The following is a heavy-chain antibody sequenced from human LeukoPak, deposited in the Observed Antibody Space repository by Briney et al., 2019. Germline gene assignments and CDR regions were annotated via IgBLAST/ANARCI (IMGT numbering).Heavy chain of an antibody. J-gene: IGHJ6*03. CDR1: GGSISSSSYY. V-gene: IGHV4-39*07. D-gene: IGHD6-13*01. Sequence: SETLSLTCTVSGGSISSSSYYWGWIRQPPGKGLEWIGSIYYSGSTYYNPSLKSRVTISVDTSKNQFSLKLSSLTAADTAVYYWASVIAAAGTFGYYYYYMDVWGKGTTVTVSS. CDR3: ASVIAAAGTFGYYYYYMDV. CDR2: IYYSGST.